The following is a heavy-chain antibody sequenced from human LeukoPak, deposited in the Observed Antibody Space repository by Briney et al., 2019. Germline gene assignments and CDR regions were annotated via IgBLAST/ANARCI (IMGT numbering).Heavy chain of an antibody. V-gene: IGHV4-4*02. Sequence: SETLSLTCAVSGGSISSSNWWSWVRQPPGKGLEWIGEIYHSGSTNYNPSLKSRVTISVDKSKIQFSLKLSAVTAADTAVYYCARGSLAPSSSIVYFQHWGQGTLVTVST. J-gene: IGHJ1*01. CDR3: ARGSLAPSSSIVYFQH. CDR2: IYHSGST. CDR1: GGSISSSNW. D-gene: IGHD6-6*01.